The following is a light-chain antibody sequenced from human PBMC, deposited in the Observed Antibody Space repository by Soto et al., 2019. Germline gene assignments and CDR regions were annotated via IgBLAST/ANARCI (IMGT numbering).Light chain of an antibody. CDR1: QSVDWY. CDR3: QQRSNWPPIT. J-gene: IGKJ3*01. CDR2: DAS. Sequence: ETVLTQSPATRSLSPGERATLSCRASQSVDWYVAWYQQKPGQAPRLLIHDASTRATGIPDRFSGSGSGTDFTLTISSLEPEDFAIYYCQQRSNWPPITFGPGTKVDIK. V-gene: IGKV3-11*01.